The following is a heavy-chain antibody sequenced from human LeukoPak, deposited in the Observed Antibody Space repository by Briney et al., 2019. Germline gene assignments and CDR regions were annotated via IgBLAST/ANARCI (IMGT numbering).Heavy chain of an antibody. D-gene: IGHD3-10*02. Sequence: PAGSLRLSCAASGFTFSSYGMNRVRQAPGKGLEWLSYLSNTSNIHYAQSVKGRFTISRDNAKSSLYLQMDGLRAEDTAVYYCARRGDSPMIGDHWGQGILVTVAS. V-gene: IGHV3-48*03. J-gene: IGHJ4*02. CDR3: ARRGDSPMIGDH. CDR2: LSNTSNI. CDR1: GFTFSSYG.